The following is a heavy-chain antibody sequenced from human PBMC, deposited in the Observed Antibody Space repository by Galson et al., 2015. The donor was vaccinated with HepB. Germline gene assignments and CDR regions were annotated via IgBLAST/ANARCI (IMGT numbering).Heavy chain of an antibody. J-gene: IGHJ4*02. Sequence: SLRLSCAASTFIFSTYSMNWVRQAPGKGLEWVSYISSSSTTIYYADSVKGRFTISRDNAKNPLYLQMNSLRAEDTAAYYCVFLRGNDLKPLDYWGQGTLVTVSS. CDR1: TFIFSTYS. V-gene: IGHV3-48*04. CDR2: ISSSSTTI. CDR3: VFLRGNDLKPLDY. D-gene: IGHD5-12*01.